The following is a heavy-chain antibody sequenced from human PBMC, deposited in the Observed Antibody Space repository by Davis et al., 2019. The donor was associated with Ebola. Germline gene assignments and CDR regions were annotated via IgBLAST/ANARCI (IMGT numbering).Heavy chain of an antibody. Sequence: GGSLRLSCAASGFTFSNYEMNWVRQAPGKGLEWVSVIYDQSTAYADAVRGRFIISRDKSNNTLYLEMSSLRVDDTAVYYCATTQWLREFDNWGQGTLVTVSS. J-gene: IGHJ4*02. CDR1: GFTFSNYE. D-gene: IGHD6-19*01. V-gene: IGHV3-53*05. CDR2: IYDQST. CDR3: ATTQWLREFDN.